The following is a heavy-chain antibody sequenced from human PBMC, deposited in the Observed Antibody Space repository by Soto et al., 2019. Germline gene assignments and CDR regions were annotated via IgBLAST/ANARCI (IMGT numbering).Heavy chain of an antibody. Sequence: SETLSLTYTVSGGSISSGGYYWSWIRQHPGKGLEWIGYIYYSGSTYYNPSLKGRVTISVDTSKNQFSLKLSSVTAADTAVYYCAREGHENWFDPWGQGTLVTVSS. J-gene: IGHJ5*02. CDR1: GGSISSGGYY. V-gene: IGHV4-31*03. CDR2: IYYSGST. CDR3: AREGHENWFDP.